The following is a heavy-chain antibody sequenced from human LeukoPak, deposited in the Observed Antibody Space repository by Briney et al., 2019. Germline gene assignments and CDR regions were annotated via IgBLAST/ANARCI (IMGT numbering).Heavy chain of an antibody. Sequence: SETLSLTCAVYGGSFSGYYWSWIRQPPGKGLEWIGEINHSGSTNYNPSLKSRVTISVDTSKNQFSLKLSSVTAADTAVYYCARIAVAGTFGFDYWGQGTLVTVSS. CDR1: GGSFSGYY. CDR2: INHSGST. J-gene: IGHJ4*02. CDR3: ARIAVAGTFGFDY. V-gene: IGHV4-34*01. D-gene: IGHD6-19*01.